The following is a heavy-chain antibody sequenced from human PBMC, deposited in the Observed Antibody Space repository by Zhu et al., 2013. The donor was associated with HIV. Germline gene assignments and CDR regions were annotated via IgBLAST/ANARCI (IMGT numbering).Heavy chain of an antibody. Sequence: QVQLVQSGAEVKKPGASVKVSCKASGYTFTGYYMHWVRQAPGQGLEWMGWINPNSGGTNYAQKFQDRIVVTSDTSTNTIYLELKGLTSDDTAVYYCSRSTSITLFGFILGHYYYAMDIWGQGTAVVVSS. J-gene: IGHJ6*02. CDR1: GYTFTGYY. D-gene: IGHD3-10*01. CDR3: SRSTSITLFGFILGHYYYAMDI. CDR2: INPNSGGT. V-gene: IGHV1-2*02.